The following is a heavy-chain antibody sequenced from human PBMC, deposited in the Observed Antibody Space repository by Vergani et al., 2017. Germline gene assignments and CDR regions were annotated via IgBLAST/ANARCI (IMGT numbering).Heavy chain of an antibody. CDR1: GFTFSSYA. D-gene: IGHD3-10*01. CDR3: ARGYRAPGIGELFSPLDY. J-gene: IGHJ4*02. CDR2: ISYDGSNK. V-gene: IGHV3-30*04. Sequence: QVQLVESGGGVVQPGRSLRLSCAASGFTFSSYAMHWVRQAPGKGLEWVAVISYDGSNKYYADSVKGRFTISRDNAKNSLYLQMNSLRAEDTAVYYCARGYRAPGIGELFSPLDYWGQGTLVTVSS.